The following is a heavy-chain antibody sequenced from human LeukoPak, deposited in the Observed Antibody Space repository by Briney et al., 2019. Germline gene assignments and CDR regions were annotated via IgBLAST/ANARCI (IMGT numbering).Heavy chain of an antibody. V-gene: IGHV3-23*01. CDR1: GFTFSSYA. CDR2: ISSSGGTT. J-gene: IGHJ4*02. CDR3: AKGRNATPSNFDS. D-gene: IGHD1-14*01. Sequence: GGSLTLSCAASGFTFSSYAVNWVRQAPGKGLEWVSSISSSGGTTYYADSVKGRFSISRDNSKNTLYLRMNSLRAEDTAIYYFAKGRNATPSNFDSWGQGTLVTVSA.